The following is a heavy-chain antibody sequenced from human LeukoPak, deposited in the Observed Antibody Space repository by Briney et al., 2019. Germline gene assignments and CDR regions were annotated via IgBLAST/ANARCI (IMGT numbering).Heavy chain of an antibody. CDR1: GYTFTSYY. CDR3: ARGRSSPSSDYYYYYYMDV. CDR2: INPSGGST. D-gene: IGHD6-6*01. V-gene: IGHV1-46*01. Sequence: ASVKVSCKASGYTFTSYYMHWVRQAPGQGLEWMGIINPSGGSTSYAQKFQGRVTMTRDMSTSTVYMELSSLRSEDTAVYYCARGRSSPSSDYYYYYYMDVWAKGPRSPSP. J-gene: IGHJ6*03.